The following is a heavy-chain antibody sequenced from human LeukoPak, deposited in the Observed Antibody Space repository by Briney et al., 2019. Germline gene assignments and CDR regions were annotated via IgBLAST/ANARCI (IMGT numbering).Heavy chain of an antibody. V-gene: IGHV4-39*07. CDR3: ARVLGYSSSWYVKYYYYYMDV. J-gene: IGHJ6*03. CDR2: IYYSGST. D-gene: IGHD6-13*01. Sequence: SETLSLTCTVSGGSLSSSSYYWGWIRQPPGKGLEWIGSIYYSGSTYYNPSLKSRVTISVDTSKNQFSLKLSSVTAADTAVYYCARVLGYSSSWYVKYYYYYMDVWGKGTTVTVSS. CDR1: GGSLSSSSYY.